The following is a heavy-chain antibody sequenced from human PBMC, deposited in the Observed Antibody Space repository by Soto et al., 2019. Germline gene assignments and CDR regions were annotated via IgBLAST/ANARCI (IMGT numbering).Heavy chain of an antibody. Sequence: EVYLVESGGGLVQPAGALRLSCAGSGFTLSDHYMDWVRQAPGKGLEWVGRMRKKVNSDTTEYAASVKGRFTISRDDSKNSLYLQMSSLKIEDTAVYFCARTPQTGNDFHVWGQGTTVTVSS. CDR3: ARTPQTGNDFHV. J-gene: IGHJ6*02. CDR1: GFTLSDHY. V-gene: IGHV3-72*01. D-gene: IGHD3-3*01. CDR2: MRKKVNSDTT.